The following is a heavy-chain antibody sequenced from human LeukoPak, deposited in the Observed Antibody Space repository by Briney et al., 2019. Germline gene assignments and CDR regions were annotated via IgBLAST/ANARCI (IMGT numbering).Heavy chain of an antibody. D-gene: IGHD1-1*01. CDR3: ARESLEFRFFDF. CDR2: IYTTGRT. Sequence: SETLSLTCTVSGGSISSGSYYWSWIRQPAGKGLEWIWRIYTTGRTIYNPSLKSQVTISINTSKNQFSLKLTSVTATDTAMYYCARESLEFRFFDFWGQGALVTVSS. V-gene: IGHV4-61*02. J-gene: IGHJ4*02. CDR1: GGSISSGSYY.